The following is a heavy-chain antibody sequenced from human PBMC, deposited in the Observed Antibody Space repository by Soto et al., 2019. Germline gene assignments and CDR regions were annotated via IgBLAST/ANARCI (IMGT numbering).Heavy chain of an antibody. CDR2: IYPGDSDT. CDR1: GYSFTSYW. Sequence: GESLKISCKGSGYSFTSYWIGWVRQMPGKGLEWMGIIYPGDSDTRYSPSFQGQVTISADKSISTAYLQWSSLKASDTAMYYCARTCTYGSGSYYKYYYYGMDVWGQGTTVTVS. V-gene: IGHV5-51*01. D-gene: IGHD3-10*01. J-gene: IGHJ6*02. CDR3: ARTCTYGSGSYYKYYYYGMDV.